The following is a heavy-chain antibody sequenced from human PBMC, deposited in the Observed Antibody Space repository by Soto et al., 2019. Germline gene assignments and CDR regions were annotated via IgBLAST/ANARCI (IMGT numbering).Heavy chain of an antibody. V-gene: IGHV3-64D*06. J-gene: IGHJ6*02. Sequence: GGSLRLSCSASGFTFSSYAMRWVRQAPGKGLEYVSAISSNGGSTYYADSVKGRFTISRDNSKNTLYLQMSSLRAEDTAVYYCVKLGYSYGLDYYYGMDVWGQGTTVTVSS. D-gene: IGHD5-18*01. CDR1: GFTFSSYA. CDR2: ISSNGGST. CDR3: VKLGYSYGLDYYYGMDV.